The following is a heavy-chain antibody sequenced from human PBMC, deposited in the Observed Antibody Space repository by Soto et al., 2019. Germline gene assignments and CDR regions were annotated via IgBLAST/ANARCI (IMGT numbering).Heavy chain of an antibody. CDR2: IRSKRYGGTT. J-gene: IGHJ4*02. CDR3: TRSKSFDY. Sequence: GGSLRLSCTASGFTFGDYAMSWFRLAPGKGLEWVGFIRSKRYGGTTEYAASVKGRFTISRDDSTSIAYLQMNSLKTEDTAVYYCTRSKSFDYWGQGTLVTVSS. CDR1: GFTFGDYA. V-gene: IGHV3-49*03.